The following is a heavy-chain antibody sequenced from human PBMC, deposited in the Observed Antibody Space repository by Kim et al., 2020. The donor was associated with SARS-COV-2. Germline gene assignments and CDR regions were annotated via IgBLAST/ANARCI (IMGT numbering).Heavy chain of an antibody. Sequence: GGSLRLSCAASGFTFSSYAMHWVRQAPGKGLEWVAVIWYDGSNKYYADSVKGRFTISRDNSKNTLYLQMNSLRAEDTAVYYCAKGIWEWELSPFDYWGQGTLVTVSS. CDR2: IWYDGSNK. V-gene: IGHV3-33*06. J-gene: IGHJ4*02. D-gene: IGHD1-26*01. CDR3: AKGIWEWELSPFDY. CDR1: GFTFSSYA.